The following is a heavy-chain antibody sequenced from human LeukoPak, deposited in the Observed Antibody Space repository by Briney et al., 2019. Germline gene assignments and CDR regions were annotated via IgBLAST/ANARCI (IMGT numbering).Heavy chain of an antibody. CDR1: GYTFTGYY. CDR3: ARGAGRYNWNYAGSY. J-gene: IGHJ4*02. D-gene: IGHD1-7*01. CDR2: INPNSGGT. V-gene: IGHV1-2*02. Sequence: ASVKVSCKASGYTFTGYYMHWVRQAPGQGLEWMGWINPNSGGTNYAQKFQGRVAMTRDTSISTAYMELSRLRSDDTAVYYCARGAGRYNWNYAGSYWGQGTLVTVSS.